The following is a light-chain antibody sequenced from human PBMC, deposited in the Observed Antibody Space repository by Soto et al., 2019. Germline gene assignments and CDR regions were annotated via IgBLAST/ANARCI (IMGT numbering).Light chain of an antibody. CDR1: SSDVGGYDY. Sequence: QSALTQPASVSGSPGQSITISCTGTSSDVGGYDYVSWYQQHPGKAPKLMICDVTNRPSGVSNRFSGSKSGNTASLTISGLQAEDEADYYCISYASINTYVFGTGTKLTVL. J-gene: IGLJ1*01. CDR3: ISYASINTYV. CDR2: DVT. V-gene: IGLV2-14*01.